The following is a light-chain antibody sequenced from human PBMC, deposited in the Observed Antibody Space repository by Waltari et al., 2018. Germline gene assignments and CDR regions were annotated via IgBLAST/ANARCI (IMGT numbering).Light chain of an antibody. V-gene: IGLV4-69*02. CDR2: VNIDGSH. CDR1: SGHSNNA. Sequence: QLVLTQSPSASASLGASVNLTCTLSSGHSNNAIAWHQQQPEKGPRYLMRVNIDGSHNKGDGIPDRFSGSSSGAERYLTISSLQSEDEADYYCQTWGTGIGVFGGGTKLTVL. J-gene: IGLJ3*02. CDR3: QTWGTGIGV.